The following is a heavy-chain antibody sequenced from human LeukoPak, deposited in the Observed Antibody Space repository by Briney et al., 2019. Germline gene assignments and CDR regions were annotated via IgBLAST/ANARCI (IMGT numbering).Heavy chain of an antibody. V-gene: IGHV1-18*01. Sequence: GASVKVSYKASGYTFTSYGISWVRQAPGQGLEWMGWISAYNGNTNYAQKLQGRVTMTTDTSTSTAYMELRSLRSDDTAVYYCARESPTLEMATMIRYYYGMDVWGQGTTVTVSS. CDR1: GYTFTSYG. CDR2: ISAYNGNT. CDR3: ARESPTLEMATMIRYYYGMDV. D-gene: IGHD5-24*01. J-gene: IGHJ6*02.